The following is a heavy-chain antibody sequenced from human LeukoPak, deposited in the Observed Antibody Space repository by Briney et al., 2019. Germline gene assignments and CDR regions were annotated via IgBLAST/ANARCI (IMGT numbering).Heavy chain of an antibody. J-gene: IGHJ3*02. CDR3: AKEIDTLGTNAFDI. D-gene: IGHD2-15*01. CDR2: INEDGGKT. Sequence: GVSLRLSCAASGFSFDGYPMHWVRQAPGKGLEWVSLINEDGGKTFYADSVRGRFTISRDNSKNSLYLQMNSLRTEDTALYYCAKEIDTLGTNAFDIWGQGTIVTVSS. V-gene: IGHV3-43*02. CDR1: GFSFDGYP.